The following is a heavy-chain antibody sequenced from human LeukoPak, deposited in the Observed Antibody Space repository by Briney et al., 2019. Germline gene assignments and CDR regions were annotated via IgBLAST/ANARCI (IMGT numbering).Heavy chain of an antibody. J-gene: IGHJ5*02. V-gene: IGHV4-34*01. CDR1: GGSFSGYY. Sequence: SETLSLTCAVYGGSFSGYYWSWIRQPPGKGLEWIGEINHSGSTNYNPSLKSRVTISVDTSKNQFSLKLSSVTAADTAVYYCGRGALKSRGPGGRWFAPWGQGTLVTVP. CDR3: GRGALKSRGPGGRWFAP. D-gene: IGHD6-19*01. CDR2: INHSGST.